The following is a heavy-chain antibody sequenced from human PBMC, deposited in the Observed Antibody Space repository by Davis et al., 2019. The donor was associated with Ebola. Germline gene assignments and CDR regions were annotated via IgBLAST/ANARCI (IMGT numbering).Heavy chain of an antibody. CDR3: ARDGIAAAGTRIDY. J-gene: IGHJ4*02. D-gene: IGHD6-13*01. CDR1: GYTFTGYY. Sequence: ASVKVSCKASGYTFTGYYMHWVRQAPGQGLEWMGWINPNSGNTNYAQKLQGRVTMTTDTSTSTAYMELRSLRSDDTAVYYCARDGIAAAGTRIDYWGQGTLVTVSS. CDR2: INPNSGNT. V-gene: IGHV1-18*04.